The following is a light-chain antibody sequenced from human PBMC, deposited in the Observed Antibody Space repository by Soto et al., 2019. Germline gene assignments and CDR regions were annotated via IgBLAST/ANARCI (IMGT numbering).Light chain of an antibody. Sequence: QSALTQPRSVSGSPEQSVAISCTGTSSDVGGYNYVSWYQQHPGKAPKLMIYDVTKRPSGVPDRFSASKSGNTASLTISGLQADDEADYYCCSYAGSYSYVFGTGTKVTVL. V-gene: IGLV2-11*01. CDR3: CSYAGSYSYV. J-gene: IGLJ1*01. CDR1: SSDVGGYNY. CDR2: DVT.